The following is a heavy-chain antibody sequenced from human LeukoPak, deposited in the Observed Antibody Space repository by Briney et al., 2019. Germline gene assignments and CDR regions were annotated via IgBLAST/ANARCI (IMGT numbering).Heavy chain of an antibody. CDR3: ARDSRADYWYLDL. CDR2: INSDGSST. D-gene: IGHD6-13*01. CDR1: GFTFSNYW. V-gene: IGHV3-74*01. J-gene: IGHJ2*01. Sequence: GGSLRLSCAASGFTFSNYWMHWVRQAPGKGLVWVSRINSDGSSTDFADSVKGRFTIPRDNAKNTLYLQMNSLRAEDTAVYYCARDSRADYWYLDLWGRGTLVTVSS.